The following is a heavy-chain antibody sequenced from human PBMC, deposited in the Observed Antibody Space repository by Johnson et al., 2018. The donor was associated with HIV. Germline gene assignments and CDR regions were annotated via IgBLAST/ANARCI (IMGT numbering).Heavy chain of an antibody. CDR2: ISYDGSNK. Sequence: QVQLVESGGGVVQPGRSLRLSCAASGFTFSSYAMHWVRQAPGKGLEWVAVISYDGSNKYYAESVKGRFTISRDNSKNTLYLQMNSLRAEDTAVYYCARDALGSAFDIWGQGTMVTVSS. CDR3: ARDALGSAFDI. J-gene: IGHJ3*02. D-gene: IGHD7-27*01. CDR1: GFTFSSYA. V-gene: IGHV3-30-3*01.